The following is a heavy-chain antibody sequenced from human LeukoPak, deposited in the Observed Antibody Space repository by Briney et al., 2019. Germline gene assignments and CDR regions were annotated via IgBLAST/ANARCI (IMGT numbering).Heavy chain of an antibody. CDR3: ARGQDTVVTSRDAFDI. J-gene: IGHJ3*02. V-gene: IGHV3-21*01. CDR2: ISSSSIYI. D-gene: IGHD4-23*01. Sequence: GRSLRLSCAVSGLIVSSYSMNWVRQAPGKGLEWVSSISSSSIYIYYADSVKGRFTISRDNAKNSLYLQMNSLRAEDTAVYYCARGQDTVVTSRDAFDIWGQGTMVTVSS. CDR1: GLIVSSYS.